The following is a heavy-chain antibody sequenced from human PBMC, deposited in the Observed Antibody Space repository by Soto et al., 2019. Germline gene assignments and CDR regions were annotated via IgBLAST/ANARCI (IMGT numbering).Heavy chain of an antibody. V-gene: IGHV1-69*01. CDR1: GGTFSSYA. CDR2: IIPIFGTA. D-gene: IGHD5-12*01. CDR3: ARARDGFTHDAFDI. Sequence: QVQLVQSGAEVKKPGSSVKVACKASGGTFSSYAISWVRQAPGQGLEWMGGIIPIFGTANYAQKFQGRVTISADESTSTGYMELSSLRSEDTAVYYCARARDGFTHDAFDIWGQGTMVTVSS. J-gene: IGHJ3*02.